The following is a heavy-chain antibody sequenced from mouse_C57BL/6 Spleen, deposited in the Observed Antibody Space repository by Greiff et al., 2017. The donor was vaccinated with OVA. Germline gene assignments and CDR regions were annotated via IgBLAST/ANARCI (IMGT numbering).Heavy chain of an antibody. D-gene: IGHD4-1*01. Sequence: EVKLVESGGGLVQPGGSLKLSCAASGFTFSDYGMAWVRQAPRKGPEWVAFISNLAYSIYYADTVTGRFTISRENAKNTLYLEMSSLRSEDTAMYYCARHRDWDDYYAMDYWGQGTSVTVSS. V-gene: IGHV5-15*04. CDR2: ISNLAYSI. CDR3: ARHRDWDDYYAMDY. J-gene: IGHJ4*01. CDR1: GFTFSDYG.